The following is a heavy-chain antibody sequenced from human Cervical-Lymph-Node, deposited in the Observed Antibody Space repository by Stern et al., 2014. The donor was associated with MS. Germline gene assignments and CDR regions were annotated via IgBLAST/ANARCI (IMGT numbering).Heavy chain of an antibody. CDR2: ISTSGIT. CDR1: GGSVSSGNYY. V-gene: IGHV4-61*02. Sequence: QVQLQESGPGLVKPSQTLSLTCTVSGGSVSSGNYYWTWIRQPPGKGLEWIGRISTSGITNYNPSLKSRVTISVDTSRKQFSLKLNSVTAADTAVYFCARDRGRYYGSGTYIYYFDYWGQGALVTVSS. CDR3: ARDRGRYYGSGTYIYYFDY. J-gene: IGHJ4*02. D-gene: IGHD3-10*01.